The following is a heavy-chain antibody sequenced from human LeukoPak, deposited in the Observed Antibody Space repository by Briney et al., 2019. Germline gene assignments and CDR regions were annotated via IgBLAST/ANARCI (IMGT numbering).Heavy chain of an antibody. V-gene: IGHV4-4*02. D-gene: IGHD1-26*01. Sequence: SETLSLTCAVSGGSISSSNWWSWVRQPPGKGLAWIGEIYHSGSTNYNPSLKSRVTISVDKSKNQFSLKLSSVTAADTAVYYCASGGSYYPYSFDYWGHGTLVTVSS. CDR2: IYHSGST. J-gene: IGHJ4*01. CDR1: GGSISSSNW. CDR3: ASGGSYYPYSFDY.